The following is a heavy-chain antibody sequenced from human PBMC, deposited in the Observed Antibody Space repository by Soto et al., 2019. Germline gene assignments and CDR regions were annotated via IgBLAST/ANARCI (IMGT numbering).Heavy chain of an antibody. CDR3: ARGYYDSSGYYTGGMDV. CDR2: ISYDGSNK. CDR1: GFTFSSYA. J-gene: IGHJ6*02. Sequence: QVQLVESGGGVVQPGRSLRLSCAASGFTFSSYAMHWVRQAPGKGLEWVAVISYDGSNKYYADSVKGRFTISRDNSKNTLYLQMNSLRAEDTAVYYCARGYYDSSGYYTGGMDVWGQGTTVTVSS. D-gene: IGHD3-22*01. V-gene: IGHV3-30-3*01.